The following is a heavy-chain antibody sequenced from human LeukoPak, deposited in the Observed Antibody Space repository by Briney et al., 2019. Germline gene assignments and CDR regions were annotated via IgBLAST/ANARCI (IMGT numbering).Heavy chain of an antibody. V-gene: IGHV2-5*02. CDR1: GFSLSTSGVG. Sequence: SGPALVKPTQTLTLTCTFSGFSLSTSGVGVDWIRQPPGKALEWLAVIYWDDDKRYSPSLKSRLNITGDTSKNQVVLTMTNMDPVDTATYYCAQSNSYYGSSGYDFDSWGQGTLVTVSS. CDR3: AQSNSYYGSSGYDFDS. J-gene: IGHJ4*02. D-gene: IGHD3-22*01. CDR2: IYWDDDK.